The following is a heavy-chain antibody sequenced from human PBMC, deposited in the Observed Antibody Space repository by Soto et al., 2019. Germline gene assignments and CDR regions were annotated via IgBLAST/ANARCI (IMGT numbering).Heavy chain of an antibody. V-gene: IGHV1-46*01. D-gene: IGHD1-26*01. CDR1: RDTFTNYY. J-gene: IGHJ5*02. Sequence: ASVKVSCKAPRDTFTNYYINWVRQAPGQGLERKRVINPHVGSTAYAQKIKGRVTMTRDTSASTAYMEVSSLTTEDTAMNYSERSSWGNFGIIIAGTNWLAPWGQGVLVTVCS. CDR3: ERSSWGNFGIIIAGTNWLAP. CDR2: INPHVGST.